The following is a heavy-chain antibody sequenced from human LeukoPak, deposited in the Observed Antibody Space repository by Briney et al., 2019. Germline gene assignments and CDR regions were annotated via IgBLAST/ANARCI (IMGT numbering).Heavy chain of an antibody. D-gene: IGHD3-9*01. CDR2: IWYDGNNK. CDR3: ARSTSSEYDIYHFDY. J-gene: IGHJ4*02. V-gene: IGHV3-33*01. CDR1: GFTFSSYG. Sequence: GGSLRLSCAASGFTFSSYGMHWVRQAPGKGLEWVAVIWYDGNNKYHADSVKGRFTISRDNSKNTLYLQMNSLRAEDTAVYYCARSTSSEYDIYHFDYWGQGTLVTVSS.